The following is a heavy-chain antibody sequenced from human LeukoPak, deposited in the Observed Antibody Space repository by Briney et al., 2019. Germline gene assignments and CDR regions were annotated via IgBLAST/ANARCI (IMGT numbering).Heavy chain of an antibody. CDR2: IIPIFGTA. Sequence: LVASVKVSCKASGGTFSSYAISWVRQAPGQGLEWMGGIIPIFGTANYAQKFQGRVTITADESTSTAYMELSSLRSEDTAVYYCAKNDAHSGGCFDHWGQGTLVTVSS. CDR3: AKNDAHSGGCFDH. CDR1: GGTFSSYA. D-gene: IGHD2-15*01. V-gene: IGHV1-69*01. J-gene: IGHJ4*02.